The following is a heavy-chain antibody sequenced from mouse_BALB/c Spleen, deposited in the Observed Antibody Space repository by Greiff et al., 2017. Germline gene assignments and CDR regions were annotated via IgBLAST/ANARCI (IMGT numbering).Heavy chain of an antibody. J-gene: IGHJ1*01. Sequence: VQLKQSGPGLVQPSQSLSITCTVSGFSLTSYGVHWVRQSPGKGLEWLGVIWSGGSTDYNAAFISRLSISKDNSKSQVFFKMNSLQANDTAIYYCARNYHYGNSYWYFDVWGAGTTVTVSS. V-gene: IGHV2-2*02. CDR3: ARNYHYGNSYWYFDV. CDR1: GFSLTSYG. CDR2: IWSGGST. D-gene: IGHD2-1*01.